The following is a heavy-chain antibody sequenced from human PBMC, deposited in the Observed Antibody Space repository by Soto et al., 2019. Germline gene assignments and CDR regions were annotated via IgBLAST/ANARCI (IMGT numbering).Heavy chain of an antibody. V-gene: IGHV4-30-4*01. D-gene: IGHD4-4*01. CDR3: ARDCDLAYSKAGGWFDP. CDR2: IYYSGST. Sequence: SETLSLTCTVSGGSISSGDYYWSWIRQPPGKGLEWIGYIYYSGSTYYNPSLKSRVTMSVDTSKNQFSLKLSSVTAADTAVYYCARDCDLAYSKAGGWFDPWGQGTLVTVSS. CDR1: GGSISSGDYY. J-gene: IGHJ5*02.